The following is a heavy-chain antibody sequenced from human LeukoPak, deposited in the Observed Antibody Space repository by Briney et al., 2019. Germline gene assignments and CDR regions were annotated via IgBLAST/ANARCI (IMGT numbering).Heavy chain of an antibody. Sequence: GGSLRLSCAASGFTFSSYAMSWVRQAPGKGLEWVSRINEDGSFTSYADSVKGRFTVSRDNAKNTLYLQMSSLRAEDTAVYYCARDLVMVNTPGDDFDYWGRGTLVTVSS. CDR1: GFTFSSYA. J-gene: IGHJ4*02. D-gene: IGHD2-21*01. V-gene: IGHV3-74*01. CDR3: ARDLVMVNTPGDDFDY. CDR2: INEDGSFT.